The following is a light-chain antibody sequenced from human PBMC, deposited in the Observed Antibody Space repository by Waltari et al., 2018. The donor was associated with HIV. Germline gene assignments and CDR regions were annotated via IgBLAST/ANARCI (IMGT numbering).Light chain of an antibody. CDR1: QDLDNW. Sequence: DIKMTQSPSSVSASVGDRITITCRASQDLDNWLAWYQQRPGKAPKALIYKTSTLQSGVPSRFSGDGSGTEFTLTISSLQPEDFATYYCQQANSFPITFGQGTRLEMK. V-gene: IGKV1-12*01. CDR3: QQANSFPIT. J-gene: IGKJ5*01. CDR2: KTS.